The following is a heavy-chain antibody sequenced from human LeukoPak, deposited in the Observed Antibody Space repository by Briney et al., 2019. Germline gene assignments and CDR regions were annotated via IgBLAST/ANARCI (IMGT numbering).Heavy chain of an antibody. D-gene: IGHD1-26*01. CDR3: ARGGVGATPAGYYYYMDV. CDR1: GGSLSSGDYY. J-gene: IGHJ6*03. Sequence: SETLSLTCTVSGGSLSSGDYYWSWIRQPPGKGLEWIGYFYYSGSTYYNPSLKSRVTISVDTSKNQFSLKLSSVTAADTAVYYCARGGVGATPAGYYYYMDVWGKGTTVTVSS. V-gene: IGHV4-30-4*08. CDR2: FYYSGST.